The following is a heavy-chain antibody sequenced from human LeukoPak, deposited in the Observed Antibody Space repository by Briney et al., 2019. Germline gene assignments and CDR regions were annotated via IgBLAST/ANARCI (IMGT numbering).Heavy chain of an antibody. CDR2: ICSDGSNI. V-gene: IGHV3-33*06. CDR1: GFTFSSYG. D-gene: IGHD1-7*01. CDR3: AKDGDTGTAYYYYYMDL. J-gene: IGHJ6*03. Sequence: GGSLRLSCAASGFTFSSYGMHWVRQAPGKGLEWVAVICSDGSNIYYADSVRGRFTISRDNSKNTLFLQMNGLRAEDTAVYYCAKDGDTGTAYYYYYMDLWGKGTTVTVSS.